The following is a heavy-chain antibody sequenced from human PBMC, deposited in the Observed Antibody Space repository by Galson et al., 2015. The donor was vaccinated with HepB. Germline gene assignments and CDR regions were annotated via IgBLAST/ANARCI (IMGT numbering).Heavy chain of an antibody. J-gene: IGHJ4*02. D-gene: IGHD1-26*01. CDR2: INPSGGST. V-gene: IGHV1-46*03. CDR3: ARDGLRWELETAFGY. CDR1: GYTFTSYY. Sequence: SVKVSCKASGYTFTSYYMHWVRQAPGQGLEWMGIINPSGGSTSYAQKFQGRVTMTRDTSTSTVYMELSSLRSEDTAVYYCARDGLRWELETAFGYWGQGTLVTVSS.